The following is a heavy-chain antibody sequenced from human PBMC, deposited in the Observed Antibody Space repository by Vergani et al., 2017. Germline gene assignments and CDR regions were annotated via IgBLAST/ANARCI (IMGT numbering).Heavy chain of an antibody. D-gene: IGHD3-16*01. J-gene: IGHJ6*03. CDR3: AQGVDYMDV. CDR2: ISSSSSYI. V-gene: IGHV3-21*01. CDR1: GFTFSSYS. Sequence: EVQLVESGGGLVKPGGSLRLSCAASGFTFSSYSMNWVRQAPGKGLEWVSYISSSSSYIYYADSVKGRFTISRDNAKNSLYLQMNSLIAEDTAVYYCAQGVDYMDVWGKGTTVTVSS.